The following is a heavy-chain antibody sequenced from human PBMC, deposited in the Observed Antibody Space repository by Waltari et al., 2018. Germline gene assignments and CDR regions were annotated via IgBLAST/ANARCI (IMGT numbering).Heavy chain of an antibody. V-gene: IGHV3-21*01. J-gene: IGHJ6*02. CDR1: GFTFSSYS. Sequence: EVQLVESGGGLVKPGGSLRLSCAASGFTFSSYSMNWVRQAPGKGLEWVSSISSSSSYIYYADSVKGRFTISRDNAKNSLYLQMNSLRAEDTAVYYCARRIAVAGHYYYYGMDVWGQGTTVTVSS. D-gene: IGHD6-19*01. CDR3: ARRIAVAGHYYYYGMDV. CDR2: ISSSSSYI.